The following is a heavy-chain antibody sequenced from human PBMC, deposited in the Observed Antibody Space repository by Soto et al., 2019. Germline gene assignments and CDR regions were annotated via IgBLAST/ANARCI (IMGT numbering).Heavy chain of an antibody. CDR3: ARTLREELPYYYYYGMDV. Sequence: QVQLVESGGGVVKPGRSLRLSCAASGFTFSSYGMPWVRQAPGKGLEWVAVIWYDGSNKYYADSVKGRFTISRDNSKNTLYLQMNSLRAEDTAVYYCARTLREELPYYYYYGMDVWGQGTTVTVSS. D-gene: IGHD1-26*01. CDR2: IWYDGSNK. V-gene: IGHV3-33*01. CDR1: GFTFSSYG. J-gene: IGHJ6*02.